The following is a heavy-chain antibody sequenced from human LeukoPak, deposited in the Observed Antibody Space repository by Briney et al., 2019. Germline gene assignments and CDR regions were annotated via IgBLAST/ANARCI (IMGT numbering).Heavy chain of an antibody. V-gene: IGHV4-34*01. J-gene: IGHJ3*02. Sequence: SETLSLTCAVYGGSLSGYYWSWIRQPPGKGLEWIGEINHSGSTNYNPSLKSRVTISVDTSKNQFSLKLSSVTAADTAVYYCARHASIPDAFDIWGQGTMVTVSS. CDR3: ARHASIPDAFDI. CDR1: GGSLSGYY. CDR2: INHSGST. D-gene: IGHD2-2*01.